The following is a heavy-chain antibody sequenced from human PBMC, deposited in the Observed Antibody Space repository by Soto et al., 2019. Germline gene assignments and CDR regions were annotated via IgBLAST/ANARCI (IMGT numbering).Heavy chain of an antibody. CDR2: ISGSGGST. CDR1: GFTFSSYA. D-gene: IGHD5-18*01. Sequence: PEGSLRLSCAASGFTFSSYAMSWVRQAPGKGLEWVSAISGSGGSTYYADSVKGRFTISRDNSKNTLYLQMNSLRAEDTAVYYCAKRLQGGYYYYGMDVWGQGTTVTVSS. J-gene: IGHJ6*02. V-gene: IGHV3-23*01. CDR3: AKRLQGGYYYYGMDV.